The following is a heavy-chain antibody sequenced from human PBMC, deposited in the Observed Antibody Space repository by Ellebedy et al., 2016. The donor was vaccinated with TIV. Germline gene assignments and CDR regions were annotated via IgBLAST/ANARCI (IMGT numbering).Heavy chain of an antibody. CDR3: ARIETMIRGDPIDY. Sequence: GESLKISCTASGFTFRTSWMTWVRQAPGKGLEWVASIKEDGNEIEYVDSVKGRFTISRENAKMSLFLQMNSLRPEDTAVYYCARIETMIRGDPIDYWGQGTLVTVSS. V-gene: IGHV3-7*01. CDR2: IKEDGNEI. CDR1: GFTFRTSW. D-gene: IGHD3-10*01. J-gene: IGHJ4*02.